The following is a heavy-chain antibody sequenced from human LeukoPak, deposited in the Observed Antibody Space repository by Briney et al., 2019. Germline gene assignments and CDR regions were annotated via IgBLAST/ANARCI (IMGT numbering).Heavy chain of an antibody. D-gene: IGHD3-22*01. V-gene: IGHV3-74*01. CDR1: GFTFSSYW. CDR2: INNDGSST. Sequence: GGSLRLSCAASGFTFSSYWMHWVRQAPGKGLVWVSRINNDGSSTDYADSVKGRFTISRDNSKNTLYLQMNSLRAEDTAVYYCARDEYYDSSGYPDYWGQGTLVTVSS. CDR3: ARDEYYDSSGYPDY. J-gene: IGHJ4*02.